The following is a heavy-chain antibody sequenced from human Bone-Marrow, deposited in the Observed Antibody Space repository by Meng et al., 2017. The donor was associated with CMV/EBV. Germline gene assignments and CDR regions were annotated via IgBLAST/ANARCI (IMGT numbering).Heavy chain of an antibody. V-gene: IGHV4-34*01. CDR3: ASYSNGAYYYYGVAV. Sequence: SETLSLTCAVYGGSFSGYYWSWIRQPPGKGLEWIGEINHSGSTNYNPSLKSRVTISVDTSKNQFSLKLSSVTAADTAVYYCASYSNGAYYYYGVAVWGQGTTVTVSS. CDR1: GGSFSGYY. CDR2: INHSGST. D-gene: IGHD3-10*01. J-gene: IGHJ6*02.